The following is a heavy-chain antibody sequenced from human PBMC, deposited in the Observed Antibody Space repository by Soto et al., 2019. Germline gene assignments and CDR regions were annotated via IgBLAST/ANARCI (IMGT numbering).Heavy chain of an antibody. D-gene: IGHD3-3*01. J-gene: IGHJ5*02. CDR2: IYYSGST. V-gene: IGHV4-39*01. CDR3: ARHYKAPYHSILVGYDFWSGFGWFDP. CDR1: GGSISSSSYY. Sequence: QLQLQESGPGLVKPSETLSLTCTVSGGSISSSSYYWGWIRQPPGKGLEWIGSIYYSGSTYYNPSLKSRVTLSVDTSKNQFSLKLSSVTAADTAVYYCARHYKAPYHSILVGYDFWSGFGWFDPWGQGTLVTVSS.